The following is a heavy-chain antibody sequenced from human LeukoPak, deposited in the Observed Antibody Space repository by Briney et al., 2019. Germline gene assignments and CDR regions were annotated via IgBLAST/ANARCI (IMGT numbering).Heavy chain of an antibody. V-gene: IGHV3-21*01. D-gene: IGHD3-22*01. CDR2: ISSSSSYI. CDR1: GFTFSSYS. Sequence: GVLRLSCAASGFTFSSYSMNWVRQAPGKGLEWVSSISSSSSYIYYADSVKGRFTISRDNAKNSLYLQMNSLRAEDTAVYYCARASFPDDSSGYLENDAFDIWGQGTMVTVSS. J-gene: IGHJ3*02. CDR3: ARASFPDDSSGYLENDAFDI.